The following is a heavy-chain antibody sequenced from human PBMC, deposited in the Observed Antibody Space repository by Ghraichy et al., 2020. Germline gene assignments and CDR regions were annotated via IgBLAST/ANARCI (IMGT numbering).Heavy chain of an antibody. D-gene: IGHD6-13*01. CDR1: GGSIRSYY. CDR3: ARDGPEYSSSWYYFDY. V-gene: IGHV4-59*01. Sequence: SETLSLTCSVSGGSIRSYYWSWIRQPPGKGLEWIGYIYYSGNTNYNPSLKSRVTISVDTSKNQFSLKLSSVTAADTAVYYCARDGPEYSSSWYYFDYWGQGTLVTVSS. CDR2: IYYSGNT. J-gene: IGHJ4*02.